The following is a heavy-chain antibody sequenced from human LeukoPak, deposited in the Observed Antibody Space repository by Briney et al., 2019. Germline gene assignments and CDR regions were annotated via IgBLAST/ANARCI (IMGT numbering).Heavy chain of an antibody. CDR1: GYTFTSYY. Sequence: ASVKLSCKASGYTFTSYYMHWVRQAPGQGLEWIGWINTNSGGTNYPQMFQGRVTMTRATSSSTAYMELSRLRSDDTSVYYGAREGPGIIIMVRGDNWFDPWGQGTLVTVSS. D-gene: IGHD3-10*01. J-gene: IGHJ5*02. V-gene: IGHV1-2*02. CDR2: INTNSGGT. CDR3: AREGPGIIIMVRGDNWFDP.